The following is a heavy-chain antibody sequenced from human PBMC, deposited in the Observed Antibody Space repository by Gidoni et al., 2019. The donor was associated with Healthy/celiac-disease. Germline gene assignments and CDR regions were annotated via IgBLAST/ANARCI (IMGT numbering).Heavy chain of an antibody. J-gene: IGHJ4*02. CDR1: GYPFTGYY. CDR3: ARVGGSEGYCSSTSCPFGY. CDR2: INPNSGGT. D-gene: IGHD2-2*01. V-gene: IGHV1-2*06. Sequence: QVQLVQSGAEVKKPVASVKVSCKASGYPFTGYYMHWVRQAPGQGLEWMGRINPNSGGTNYAQKFQGRVTMTRETSISTAYMELSRLRSDDTAVYYCARVGGSEGYCSSTSCPFGYWGQGTLVTVSS.